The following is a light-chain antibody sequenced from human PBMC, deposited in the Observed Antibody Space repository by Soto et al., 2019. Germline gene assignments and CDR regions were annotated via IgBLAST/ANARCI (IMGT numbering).Light chain of an antibody. J-gene: IGLJ1*01. CDR2: DVR. Sequence: QSALTQPPSVSGSPGQSVTISCTGPSSDFGTYNGISWYQQPPGTAPKLMIYDVRNRPSGVPDRFSGSKSGNTASLTISGLQAEDEGDYYCSSNTSSNTYVFGTGTKLTVL. CDR3: SSNTSSNTYV. V-gene: IGLV2-18*02. CDR1: SSDFGTYNG.